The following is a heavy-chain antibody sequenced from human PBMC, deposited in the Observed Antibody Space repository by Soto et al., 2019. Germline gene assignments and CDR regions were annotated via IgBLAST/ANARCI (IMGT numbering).Heavy chain of an antibody. J-gene: IGHJ4*02. CDR2: ISGSGNTI. V-gene: IGHV3-11*01. Sequence: EGSLRLSCAASGLTFSDYYMSWIRQAPGKGLEWVSYISGSGNTISYADSVKGRFTISRDNAKNSLYLQVNSLRAEDTAVYYCARRTAGRNFDYWGQGSLVTVSS. D-gene: IGHD6-6*01. CDR1: GLTFSDYY. CDR3: ARRTAGRNFDY.